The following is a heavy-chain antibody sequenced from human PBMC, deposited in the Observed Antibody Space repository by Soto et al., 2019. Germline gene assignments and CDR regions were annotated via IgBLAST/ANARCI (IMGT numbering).Heavy chain of an antibody. CDR1: GYTFTSYA. J-gene: IGHJ4*02. D-gene: IGHD6-13*01. CDR2: INAGNGNT. CDR3: ARVIAAGGFDY. Sequence: QVQLVQSGAEVKKPGASVKVSCTASGYTFTSYAMHWVRQAPGQRLEWMGWINAGNGNTKYSQKFQGRVTITRDTSASTAYMELSSLRSEDTAVYYCARVIAAGGFDYWGQGTLVTVSS. V-gene: IGHV1-3*01.